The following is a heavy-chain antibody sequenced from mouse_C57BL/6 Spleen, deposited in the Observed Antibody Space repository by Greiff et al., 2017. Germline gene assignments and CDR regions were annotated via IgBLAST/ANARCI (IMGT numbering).Heavy chain of an antibody. V-gene: IGHV1-55*01. Sequence: QVQLQQPGAELVKPGASVKMSCKASGYTFTSYWITWVKQRPGQGLEWIGDIYPGSGSTNYNEKFKSKATLTVDTSSSTAYMQLSSLTSEDSAVYYCARKGSNYRNFFDYWGQGTTLTVSS. CDR2: IYPGSGST. CDR1: GYTFTSYW. D-gene: IGHD2-5*01. J-gene: IGHJ2*01. CDR3: ARKGSNYRNFFDY.